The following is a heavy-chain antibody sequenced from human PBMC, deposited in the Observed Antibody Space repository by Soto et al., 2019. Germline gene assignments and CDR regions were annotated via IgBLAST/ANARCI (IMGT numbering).Heavy chain of an antibody. D-gene: IGHD2-2*01. CDR2: ISAYNGNT. V-gene: IGHV1-18*01. CDR1: GYTFTSYG. CDR3: ARLTLAMIGVPAAFSGWFDP. Sequence: GASVKVSCKASGYTFTSYGISWVRQAPGQGLEWMGWISAYNGNTNYAQKLQGRVTMTTDTSTSTAYMELRSLRSDDTAVYYCARLTLAMIGVPAAFSGWFDPWGQGTLVTVSS. J-gene: IGHJ5*02.